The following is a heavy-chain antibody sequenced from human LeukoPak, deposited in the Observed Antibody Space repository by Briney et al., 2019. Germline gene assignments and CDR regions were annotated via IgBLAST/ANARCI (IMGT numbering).Heavy chain of an antibody. V-gene: IGHV4-59*01. D-gene: IGHD2-21*02. CDR1: GGSISSYY. Sequence: SETLSLTCTDSGGSISSYYWSWIRQPPGKGLEGIGYIYYSGSTNYNPSLKSRVTISVDTSKNQFSLKLSSVTAADTAVYYCARVVTATNYYYYYMDVWGKGTTVTVSS. J-gene: IGHJ6*03. CDR3: ARVVTATNYYYYYMDV. CDR2: IYYSGST.